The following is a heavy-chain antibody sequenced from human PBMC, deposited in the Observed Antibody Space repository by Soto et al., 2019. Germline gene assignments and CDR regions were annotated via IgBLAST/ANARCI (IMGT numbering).Heavy chain of an antibody. J-gene: IGHJ5*02. V-gene: IGHV2-70*11. Sequence: SGPTLVNPTPTLTLTCTFSGFSLSTSGMCVSWIRQPPGKALEWLARIDWDDDKYYSTSLKTRLTISKDTSKNQVVLTMTNMDPVDTATYYCARSSIAARFSGIWFDPWGQGTLVTVSS. D-gene: IGHD6-6*01. CDR1: GFSLSTSGMC. CDR2: IDWDDDK. CDR3: ARSSIAARFSGIWFDP.